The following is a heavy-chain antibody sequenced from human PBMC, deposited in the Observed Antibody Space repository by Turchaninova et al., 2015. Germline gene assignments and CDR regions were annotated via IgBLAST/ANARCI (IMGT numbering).Heavy chain of an antibody. V-gene: IGHV4-38-2*02. CDR3: ARAYCTTTSCYGRYFDY. CDR1: DSSISSGYY. J-gene: IGHJ4*02. CDR2: MYHSGST. Sequence: QVQLQESGPGLVKPSETLSLTCTVSDSSISSGYYWAWIRQPPGKGLEWIESMYHSGSTYYNPSLKSRVTISVDTSENQFSLKVTSVTAADTALYYCARAYCTTTSCYGRYFDYWGQGTLVTVSS. D-gene: IGHD2-2*01.